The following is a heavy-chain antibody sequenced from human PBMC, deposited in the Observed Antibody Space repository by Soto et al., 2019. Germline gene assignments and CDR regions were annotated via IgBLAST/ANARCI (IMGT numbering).Heavy chain of an antibody. CDR1: GDSIRGRSYY. J-gene: IGHJ5*01. CDR2: LFSGST. Sequence: ETRSLSCLVSGDSIRGRSYYWGWIRQPPGRGLEWVGTLFSGSTYSSPSLKIRISISIDTSKNQVSLKLSSVAAADTDIYYCANTRGIAVGGSFDCWGQGTLVTVYS. CDR3: ANTRGIAVGGSFDC. V-gene: IGHV4-39*01. D-gene: IGHD6-19*01.